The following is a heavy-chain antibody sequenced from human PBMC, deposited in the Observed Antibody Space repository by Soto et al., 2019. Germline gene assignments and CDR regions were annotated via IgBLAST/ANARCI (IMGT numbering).Heavy chain of an antibody. V-gene: IGHV1-69*01. CDR3: ASGRFGELYRYYYGMDV. Sequence: QVQLVQSGAEVKKPGSSVKVSCKASGGTFSSYAISWVRQAPGQGLEWMGGIIPIFGTANYAQKFQGRVTITADESTSTAYMELSSLRSEDTAVYHCASGRFGELYRYYYGMDVWGQGTTVTVSS. J-gene: IGHJ6*02. CDR1: GGTFSSYA. CDR2: IIPIFGTA. D-gene: IGHD3-10*01.